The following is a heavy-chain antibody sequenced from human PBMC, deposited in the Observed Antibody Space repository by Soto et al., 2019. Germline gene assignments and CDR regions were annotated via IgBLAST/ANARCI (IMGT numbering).Heavy chain of an antibody. D-gene: IGHD1-26*01. Sequence: QVQLVQSGAEVKKPGASVKVSCKASGYTFASYGISWVRQAPGQGLEWMGWISAYNGNTNYAQKLQGRVTMTTDTSASTVYLELRSLRSVDTAVYYCSREKGWDATDYWGQGTLVTVSS. CDR2: ISAYNGNT. J-gene: IGHJ4*02. CDR1: GYTFASYG. CDR3: SREKGWDATDY. V-gene: IGHV1-18*01.